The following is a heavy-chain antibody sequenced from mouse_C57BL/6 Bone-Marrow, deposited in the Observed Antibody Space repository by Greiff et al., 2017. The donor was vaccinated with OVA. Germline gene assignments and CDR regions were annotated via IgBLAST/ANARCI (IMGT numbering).Heavy chain of an antibody. V-gene: IGHV14-2*01. CDR3: ARGGDYDPRFAY. D-gene: IGHD2-4*01. CDR2: IDPEDGDT. CDR1: GFNIKDYY. J-gene: IGHJ3*01. Sequence: VQLQQSGAELVKPGASVKLSCTASGFNIKDYYMHWVKQRTEQGLEWIGSIDPEDGDTKYAPKFQGQVTITADTSTNTASLPLSSLTSEDTAVYYCARGGDYDPRFAYWGQGTLVTVSA.